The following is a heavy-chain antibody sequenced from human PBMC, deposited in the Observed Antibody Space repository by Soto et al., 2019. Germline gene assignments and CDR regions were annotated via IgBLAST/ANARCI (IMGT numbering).Heavy chain of an antibody. CDR3: ASLMSSGYYYGMDV. V-gene: IGHV1-69*02. J-gene: IGHJ6*02. D-gene: IGHD3-10*01. Sequence: QVQLVQSGAEVKKPGSSVKVSCKASGGTFSSYTISWVRQAPGQGLEWMGRIIPILGIANYAQKFQGRVTXTADKSPSTAYMELSSLRSEDTALYYCASLMSSGYYYGMDVWGQGTTVTVSS. CDR1: GGTFSSYT. CDR2: IIPILGIA.